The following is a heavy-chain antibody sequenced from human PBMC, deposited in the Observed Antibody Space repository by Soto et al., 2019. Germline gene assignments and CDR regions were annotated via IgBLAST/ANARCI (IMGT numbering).Heavy chain of an antibody. J-gene: IGHJ2*01. V-gene: IGHV3-64D*06. D-gene: IGHD4-17*01. CDR1: GFTFSSYA. CDR2: ISSNGGST. CDR3: VKDFSDYGDFWYFDL. Sequence: PAGSLRLSCSASGFTFSSYARHWVRLAPGKGLEYVSAISSNGGSTYYADSVKGRFTISRDNSKNTLYLQMSSLRAEDTAVYYCVKDFSDYGDFWYFDLWGRGTLVTVSS.